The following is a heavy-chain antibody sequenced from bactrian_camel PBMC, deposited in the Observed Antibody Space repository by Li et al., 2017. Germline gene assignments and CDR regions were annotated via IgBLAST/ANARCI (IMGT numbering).Heavy chain of an antibody. Sequence: VQLVESGGGLVQPGGSLRLSCAASEFSFSAYVMSWVRQAPGKGLEWVSTVNSVGGSTYYADSMKGRFAISRDNAKNTVYLQLNSLKTEDMAMYYCAKDRLQDGGSRYAAGYNYWGQGTQVTVS. D-gene: IGHD6*01. CDR2: VNSVGGST. CDR3: AKDRLQDGGSRYAAGYNY. J-gene: IGHJ4*01. CDR1: EFSFSAYV. V-gene: IGHV3S40*01.